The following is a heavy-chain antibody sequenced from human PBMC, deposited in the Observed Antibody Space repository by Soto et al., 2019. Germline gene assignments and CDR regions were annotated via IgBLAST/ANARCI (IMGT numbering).Heavy chain of an antibody. CDR3: ARLDDFWSGYRLPHFDY. CDR1: GYSFTSYW. Sequence: PGESLKISCKGSGYSFTSYWIGWVRQMPGKGLEWMGIIYPGDSDTRYSPSFQGQVTISADKSISTAYLRWSSLKASDTAMYYCARLDDFWSGYRLPHFDYWGQGTLVTVSS. J-gene: IGHJ4*02. D-gene: IGHD3-3*01. V-gene: IGHV5-51*01. CDR2: IYPGDSDT.